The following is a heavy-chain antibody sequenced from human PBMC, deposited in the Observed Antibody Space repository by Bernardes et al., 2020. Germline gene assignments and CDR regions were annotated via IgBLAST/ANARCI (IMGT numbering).Heavy chain of an antibody. D-gene: IGHD5-18*01. V-gene: IGHV5-51*01. CDR1: GSNITRYW. Sequence: GGCRKNTRHGAGSNITRYWIAWVRPIPGKGLEWMGIIYPADSDTRYIPSFQGQVAISADKSISTAYLQWSSLTASDTAMYYCARGYSYGSHWGQGTLVTVSS. J-gene: IGHJ4*02. CDR2: IYPADSDT. CDR3: ARGYSYGSH.